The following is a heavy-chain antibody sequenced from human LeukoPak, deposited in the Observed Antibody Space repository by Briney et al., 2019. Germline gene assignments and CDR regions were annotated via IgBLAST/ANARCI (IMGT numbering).Heavy chain of an antibody. D-gene: IGHD6-19*01. J-gene: IGHJ6*03. Sequence: GGSLRLSCAASGFTFSSYWMSWVRQAPGKGLEWVANIKQDGSEKYYVDSVKGRFTVLRDNAKNSLYVQMSSLRVEDTAVYYCANDENGWYNTYYYVDVWGKGTTVIVSS. CDR1: GFTFSSYW. CDR3: ANDENGWYNTYYYVDV. CDR2: IKQDGSEK. V-gene: IGHV3-7*01.